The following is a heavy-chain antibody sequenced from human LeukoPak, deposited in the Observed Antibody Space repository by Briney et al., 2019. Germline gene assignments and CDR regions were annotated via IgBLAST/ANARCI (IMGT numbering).Heavy chain of an antibody. D-gene: IGHD6-13*01. CDR3: ARGRDSRDDAFDI. V-gene: IGHV4-4*02. J-gene: IGHJ3*02. CDR1: GGSISSSNW. Sequence: SETLSLTCAVSGGSISSSNWWSWVRQPPGKGLEWIGEIYHSGSTNYNPSLKSRVTISVDKSKNQFSLKLSSVTAADTAAYYCARGRDSRDDAFDIWGQGTMVTVSS. CDR2: IYHSGST.